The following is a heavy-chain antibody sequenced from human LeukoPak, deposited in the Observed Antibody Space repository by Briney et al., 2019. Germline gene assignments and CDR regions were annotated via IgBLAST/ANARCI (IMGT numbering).Heavy chain of an antibody. CDR2: ISYDGSNK. J-gene: IGHJ4*02. V-gene: IGHV3-30*18. CDR3: AKDNPYFDY. D-gene: IGHD1-14*01. Sequence: GMSLRLSCAASGVTLSPYGMHWVRQAPGKGLEWVAVISYDGSNKYYADSVKGRFTISRDNSKNTLYLQMNSLRAEDTAVYYCAKDNPYFDYWGQGTLVTVSS. CDR1: GVTLSPYG.